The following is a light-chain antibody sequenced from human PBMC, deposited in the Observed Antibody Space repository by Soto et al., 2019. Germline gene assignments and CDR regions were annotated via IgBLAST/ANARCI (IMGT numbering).Light chain of an antibody. J-gene: IGLJ1*01. CDR2: EVS. Sequence: QSVLAQPPSASGSPGQSVIISCTGTSSDVGGYNFVSWYQQHPGKGPKLMIYEVSKRPSGVPDRFSASKSGNTASLTVSGLQAEDEADYYCSSYAGSDNYVFGTGTKVTVL. V-gene: IGLV2-8*01. CDR3: SSYAGSDNYV. CDR1: SSDVGGYNF.